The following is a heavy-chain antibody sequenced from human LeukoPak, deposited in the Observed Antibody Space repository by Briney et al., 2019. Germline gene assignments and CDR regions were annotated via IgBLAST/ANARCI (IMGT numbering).Heavy chain of an antibody. CDR1: GGSISSYY. V-gene: IGHV4-59*01. CDR3: ARDISSSWPYYDYYGMDV. J-gene: IGHJ6*02. Sequence: PSETLSLTCTVSGGSISSYYWSWIRQPPGKGLEWIGYIYYSGSTNYNPSLKSRVTISVDTSKNQFSLKLSSVTAEDTAVYYCARDISSSWPYYDYYGMDVWGQGTTVTVSS. CDR2: IYYSGST. D-gene: IGHD6-13*01.